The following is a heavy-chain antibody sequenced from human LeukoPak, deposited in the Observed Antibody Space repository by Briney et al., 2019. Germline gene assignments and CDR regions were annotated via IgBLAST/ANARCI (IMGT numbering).Heavy chain of an antibody. V-gene: IGHV3-21*01. CDR3: ARDYPGRDGYKGGFDY. D-gene: IGHD5-24*01. CDR2: ISSSSSYI. J-gene: IGHJ4*02. Sequence: GGSLRLSCAASGFTVSSNYMSWVRQAPGKGLEWVSSISSSSSYIYYADSVKGRFTISRDNAKNSLYLQMNSLRAEDTAVYYCARDYPGRDGYKGGFDYWGQGTLVTVSS. CDR1: GFTVSSNY.